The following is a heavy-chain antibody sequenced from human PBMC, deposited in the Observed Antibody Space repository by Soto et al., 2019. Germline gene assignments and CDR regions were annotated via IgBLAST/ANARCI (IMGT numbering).Heavy chain of an antibody. CDR3: ARQKWEQPKWFDP. CDR1: GGSISSTFYY. D-gene: IGHD1-26*01. V-gene: IGHV4-39*01. CDR2: IYYSGTT. Sequence: QLQLQESGPGLVKPSETLSLTCSLSGGSISSTFYYWGWIRQPPGKGLEWIGSIYYSGTTFYNASLQGRVTISVDTSKNQFSLRLTSVTATDTAVYFCARQKWEQPKWFDPWGQGTLVTVSS. J-gene: IGHJ5*02.